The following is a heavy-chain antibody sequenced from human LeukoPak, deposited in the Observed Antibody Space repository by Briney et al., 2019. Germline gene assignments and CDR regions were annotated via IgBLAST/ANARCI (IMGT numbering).Heavy chain of an antibody. CDR2: TYYRSKWYN. J-gene: IGHJ6*03. V-gene: IGHV6-1*01. D-gene: IGHD3-22*01. Sequence: SQTLSLTCAISGDSVSSNSAAWNWLRQSPSRGLEWLGRTYYRSKWYNDYAVSVKSRITINPDTSKNQFSLQLNSVTPEDTAVYYCARALLYYYDSSGYYYPSPEHYYYYMDVWGKGTTFTVSS. CDR3: ARALLYYYDSSGYYYPSPEHYYYYMDV. CDR1: GDSVSSNSAA.